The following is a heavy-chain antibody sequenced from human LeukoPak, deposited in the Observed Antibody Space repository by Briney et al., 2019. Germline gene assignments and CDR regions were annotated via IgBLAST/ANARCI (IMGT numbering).Heavy chain of an antibody. CDR1: GGSITSSHW. D-gene: IGHD2-15*01. J-gene: IGHJ1*01. CDR3: ARDLSVVGAPG. Sequence: PSETLSLTCAVSGGSITSSHWWSWARQPPGKGLEWIGEIYHSGRTSYNPSLKSRVTISVDKSKNQFSLNLSSVTAADTAVYYCARDLSVVGAPGWGQGTLVTVSS. CDR2: IYHSGRT. V-gene: IGHV4-4*02.